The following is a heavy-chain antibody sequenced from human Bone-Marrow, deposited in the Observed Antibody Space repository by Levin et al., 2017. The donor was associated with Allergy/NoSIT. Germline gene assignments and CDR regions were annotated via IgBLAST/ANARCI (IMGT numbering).Heavy chain of an antibody. CDR3: ARDWGLRGDGMDV. CDR2: IIPIFGTA. D-gene: IGHD3-16*01. CDR1: GGTFSSQA. J-gene: IGHJ6*02. V-gene: IGHV1-69*13. Sequence: SVKVSCKASGGTFSSQAISWVRQAPGQGLEWMGAIIPIFGTANYAQEFQGRVTVTADESTSTVYMELSSLRSEDTAVYYCARDWGLRGDGMDVWGQGTTVTVSS.